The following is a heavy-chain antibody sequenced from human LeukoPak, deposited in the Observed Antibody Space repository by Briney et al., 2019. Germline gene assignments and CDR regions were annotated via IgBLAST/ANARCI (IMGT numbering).Heavy chain of an antibody. CDR2: MHPNSGGT. CDR1: GYTFSDYY. CDR3: ASLAHFDGSTYYPDF. J-gene: IGHJ4*02. V-gene: IGHV1-2*02. Sequence: GASVKVSCKTSGYTFSDYYIHWVRQTPGQGLEWMGWMHPNSGGTNYAQNFQGRVTMTRDTSITTAYMELSRLTSDDTAVYYCASLAHFDGSTYYPDFWGQGTLVTVSS. D-gene: IGHD3-22*01.